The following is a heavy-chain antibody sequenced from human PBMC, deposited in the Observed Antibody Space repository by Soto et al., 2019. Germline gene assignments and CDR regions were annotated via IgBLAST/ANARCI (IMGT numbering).Heavy chain of an antibody. CDR3: ARCIVGAMNWFDP. Sequence: SETPSLTCTVSGGSICSSSYYWGWIRQPPGKGLEWIGSIYYSGSTYYNPSLKSRVTISVDTSKNQFSLKLSSVAAADTAVYYCARCIVGAMNWFDPWGQGTLVTVSS. V-gene: IGHV4-39*01. CDR2: IYYSGST. J-gene: IGHJ5*02. CDR1: GGSICSSSYY. D-gene: IGHD1-26*01.